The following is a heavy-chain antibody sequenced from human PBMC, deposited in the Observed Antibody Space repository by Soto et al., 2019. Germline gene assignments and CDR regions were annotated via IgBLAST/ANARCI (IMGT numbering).Heavy chain of an antibody. J-gene: IGHJ3*01. D-gene: IGHD3-3*01. Sequence: GGSLRLSCAASGFTFSSYWMTWVRQAPGKGLEWVANIKQDGSEKYYADSVKXXXXXSRGNAKNSLYLQMNSLRAEDTDVYYCARPWNIDYTTDGFDVWGQGTMVTVS. CDR3: ARPWNIDYTTDGFDV. CDR2: IKQDGSEK. V-gene: IGHV3-7*01. CDR1: GFTFSSYW.